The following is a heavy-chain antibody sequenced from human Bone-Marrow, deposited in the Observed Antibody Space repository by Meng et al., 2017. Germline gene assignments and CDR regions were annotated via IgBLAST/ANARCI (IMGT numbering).Heavy chain of an antibody. J-gene: IGHJ4*02. Sequence: AGSLSLSCAVSGFSFSSYWRSWVRQAPGKGLEWVANIKQDGSEKYYVDSVKGRFTISRDNAKNSLYLQMNSLRAEDTAVYYCARDNADGFYDYVWGSYRYVYWDYWGQGTLVTVSS. D-gene: IGHD3-16*02. CDR1: GFSFSSYW. V-gene: IGHV3-7*01. CDR2: IKQDGSEK. CDR3: ARDNADGFYDYVWGSYRYVYWDY.